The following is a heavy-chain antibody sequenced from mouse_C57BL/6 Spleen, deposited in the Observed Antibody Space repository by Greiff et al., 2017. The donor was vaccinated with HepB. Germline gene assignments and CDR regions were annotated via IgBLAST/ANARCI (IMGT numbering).Heavy chain of an antibody. CDR1: GYAFSSSW. CDR3: ARRGPRGDYFDD. CDR2: IYPGDGDT. Sequence: QVQLQQSGPELVKPGASVKISCKASGYAFSSSWMNWVKQRPGKGLEWIGRIYPGDGDTNYNGKFKGKATLTADKSSSTAYMQLSSLTSEDSAVYFCARRGPRGDYFDDWGQGTTLTVSS. J-gene: IGHJ2*01. V-gene: IGHV1-82*01.